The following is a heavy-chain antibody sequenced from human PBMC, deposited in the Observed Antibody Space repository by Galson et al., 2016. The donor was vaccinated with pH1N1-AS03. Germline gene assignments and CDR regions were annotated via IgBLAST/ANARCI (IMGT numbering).Heavy chain of an antibody. Sequence: PALVTPTQTLTLTCTFSEFSLPTSGVGVAWIRQPPGKALEWLALIYWDDDKRYSPSLKNRLTITKDSFRNKVVLSMTNMGPVDTAIYYCSHCLSQVEGTVRFDPWGQGNLVTVSS. V-gene: IGHV2-5*02. CDR1: EFSLPTSGVG. J-gene: IGHJ5*02. CDR3: SHCLSQVEGTVRFDP. CDR2: IYWDDDK. D-gene: IGHD2-8*02.